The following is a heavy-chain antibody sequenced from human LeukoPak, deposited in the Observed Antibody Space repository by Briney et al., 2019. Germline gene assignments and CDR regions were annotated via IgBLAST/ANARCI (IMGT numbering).Heavy chain of an antibody. D-gene: IGHD3-10*01. CDR2: VDPEDGET. CDR3: VTDTQVAPGDIIMFRDY. Sequence: ASVKVSCKASGYRFTDYYIYWVQQAPGKGLEWMGRVDPEDGETVYAEKFKDGLTMTADTSTNTAYMELTSLRSADTAVYYCVTDTQVAPGDIIMFRDYWGQGALVTVSS. J-gene: IGHJ4*02. CDR1: GYRFTDYY. V-gene: IGHV1-69-2*01.